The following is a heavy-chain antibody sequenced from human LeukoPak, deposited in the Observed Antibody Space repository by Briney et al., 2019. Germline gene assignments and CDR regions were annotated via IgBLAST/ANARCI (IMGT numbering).Heavy chain of an antibody. D-gene: IGHD2/OR15-2a*01. CDR1: GGSISGYY. CDR3: ARGASNIYYYYMDV. J-gene: IGHJ6*03. Sequence: SETLSLTCTVSGGSISGYYWSWIRQPAGKGLEWIGRIYSSGSTNYNPSLKSRVTISVDTSNSQSSLKLSSVTAADTAVYYCARGASNIYYYYMDVWGKGTTVTVSS. CDR2: IYSSGST. V-gene: IGHV4-4*07.